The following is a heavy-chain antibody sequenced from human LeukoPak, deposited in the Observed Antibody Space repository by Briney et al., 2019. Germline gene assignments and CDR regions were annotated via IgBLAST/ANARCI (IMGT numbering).Heavy chain of an antibody. CDR2: ISGSGGST. Sequence: GGSLRPSCAASGFTFSSYAMSWVRQAPGKGLEWVSAISGSGGSTYYADSVKGRFTISRDNSKNTLYLQINSLRAEDTAVYYCAPHPSSGYYAYWGQGTLVTVSS. J-gene: IGHJ4*02. V-gene: IGHV3-23*01. CDR3: APHPSSGYYAY. CDR1: GFTFSSYA. D-gene: IGHD3-22*01.